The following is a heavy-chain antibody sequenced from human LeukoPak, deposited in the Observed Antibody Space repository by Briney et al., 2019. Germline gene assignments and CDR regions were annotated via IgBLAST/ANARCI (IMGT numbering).Heavy chain of an antibody. CDR2: TNPNSGDT. V-gene: IGHV1-2*02. D-gene: IGHD2-8*01. CDR3: ARGGTTNGECCLFEY. J-gene: IGHJ4*02. Sequence: ASVKVSCKASGYTFPGYYMHWVRQAPGQGLERMGWTNPNSGDTNYAQKFQGRVTMTRDTSISTAYMELSSLRSDDTAVYYCARGGTTNGECCLFEYWGQGTLVTVSS. CDR1: GYTFPGYY.